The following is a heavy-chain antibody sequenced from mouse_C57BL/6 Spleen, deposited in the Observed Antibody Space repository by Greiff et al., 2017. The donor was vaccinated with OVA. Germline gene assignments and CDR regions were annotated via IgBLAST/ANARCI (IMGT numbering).Heavy chain of an antibody. V-gene: IGHV1-52*01. D-gene: IGHD1-1*01. CDR3: ARNGLRRGYFDY. CDR1: GYTFTSYW. Sequence: VQLQQPGAELVRPGSSVKLSCKASGYTFTSYWMHWVKQRPIQGLEWIGNIDPSDSETHYNQKFKDKATLTVDKSSSTAYMQLSSLTSEDSAVYYCARNGLRRGYFDYWGQGTTLTGSS. J-gene: IGHJ2*01. CDR2: IDPSDSET.